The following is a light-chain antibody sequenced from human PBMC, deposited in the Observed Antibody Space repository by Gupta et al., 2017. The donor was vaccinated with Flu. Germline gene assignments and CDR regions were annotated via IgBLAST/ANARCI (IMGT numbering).Light chain of an antibody. CDR1: SSNIGAGYE. CDR3: QSYDSSLSAYV. V-gene: IGLV1-40*01. J-gene: IGLJ1*01. CDR2: AHS. Sequence: QSVLTPPPSVSGAPGQRVTISCTGSSSNIGAGYEVHWYQQLPGTAPKLLIYAHSDRPSGVPDRFSGSKYGIAASLAITGLQAEDEADYYCQSYDSSLSAYVFGTGTKVTVL.